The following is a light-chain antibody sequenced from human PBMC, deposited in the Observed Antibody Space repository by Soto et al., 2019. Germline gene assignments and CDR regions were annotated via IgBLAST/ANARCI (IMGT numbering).Light chain of an antibody. CDR2: GAS. CDR3: QQYNNWPRT. V-gene: IGKV3-15*01. CDR1: QSIGRD. J-gene: IGKJ1*01. Sequence: EIVMTQSPGTLSVSPGEGATLSCWASQSIGRDVAWYQQRPGQAPRLLIYGASTRAPGIPDRFSGSGSGTDFTLTISGLLSEDFALYFCQQYNNWPRTFGQGTNV.